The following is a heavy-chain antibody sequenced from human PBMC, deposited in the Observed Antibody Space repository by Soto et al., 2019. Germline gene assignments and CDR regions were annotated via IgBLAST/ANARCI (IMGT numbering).Heavy chain of an antibody. J-gene: IGHJ4*02. CDR3: ARGPSADKIDY. CDR2: TYNSGTT. CDR1: GDSISSGYF. V-gene: IGHV4-30-4*01. D-gene: IGHD3-3*01. Sequence: QVQLQESGPGLVEPSQPLSLTCTVSGDSISSGYFWSWIRQSPGKSLEWIGHTYNSGTTYTNPSLRSRGTISIDTSRNQFSLRLTSVTAADTAVYYCARGPSADKIDYWGQGTLGTVSS.